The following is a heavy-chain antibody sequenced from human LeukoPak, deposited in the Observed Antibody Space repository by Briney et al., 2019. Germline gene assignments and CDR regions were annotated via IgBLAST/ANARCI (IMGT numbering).Heavy chain of an antibody. CDR3: ARDFIAAAGDDY. Sequence: GGPLRLSCAASGFTFSSYGMHWVRQAPGKGLEWVAVIWYDGSNKYYADSVKGRFTISRDNSKNTLYLQMNSLRAEDTAVYYCARDFIAAAGDDYWGQGTLVTVSS. J-gene: IGHJ4*02. V-gene: IGHV3-33*01. D-gene: IGHD6-13*01. CDR2: IWYDGSNK. CDR1: GFTFSSYG.